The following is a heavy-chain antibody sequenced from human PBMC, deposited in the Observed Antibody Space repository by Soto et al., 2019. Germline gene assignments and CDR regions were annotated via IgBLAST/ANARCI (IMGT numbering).Heavy chain of an antibody. V-gene: IGHV5-10-1*01. J-gene: IGHJ6*02. CDR3: ARAPNIVVVPAIPYGMDV. D-gene: IGHD2-2*01. Sequence: PGKSLKISCKGSGYSFTSYWISWVRQMPGKGLEWMGRIDPSDSYTNYSPSFQGHVTISADKSISTAYLQWSSLKASDTAMYYCARAPNIVVVPAIPYGMDVWGQGTTVTVSS. CDR1: GYSFTSYW. CDR2: IDPSDSYT.